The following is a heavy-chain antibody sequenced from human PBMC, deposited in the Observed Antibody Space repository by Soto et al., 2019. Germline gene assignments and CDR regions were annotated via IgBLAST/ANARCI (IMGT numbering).Heavy chain of an antibody. CDR3: ARTTDEDIVVVPAAIGWFDP. CDR2: IIPIFGTA. D-gene: IGHD2-2*01. Sequence: QVQLVQSGAEVKKPGSSVKVSCKASGGTFSSYAISWVRQAPGQGLGWMGGIIPIFGTANYAQKFQGRVTITADESTSTAYMELSSLRSEDTVVYYCARTTDEDIVVVPAAIGWFDPWGQGTLVTVSS. J-gene: IGHJ5*02. CDR1: GGTFSSYA. V-gene: IGHV1-69*01.